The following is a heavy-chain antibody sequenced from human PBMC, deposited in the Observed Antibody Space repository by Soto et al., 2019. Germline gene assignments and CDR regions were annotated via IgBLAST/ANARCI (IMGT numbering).Heavy chain of an antibody. D-gene: IGHD5-12*01. J-gene: IGHJ3*02. CDR2: IHAGNGYT. CDR1: GYTFTSYS. V-gene: IGHV1-3*01. CDR3: ARGQNSGDDLRLAFYI. Sequence: QVQLVQSGAPVKRPGASVTVSCRASGYTFTSYSLHWVRQAPGRRLEWMGWIHAGNGYTKYSQSFQGRVNITRDTSATTVNMALSSRRSEDTAVYYCARGQNSGDDLRLAFYIWGQGTMITVSS.